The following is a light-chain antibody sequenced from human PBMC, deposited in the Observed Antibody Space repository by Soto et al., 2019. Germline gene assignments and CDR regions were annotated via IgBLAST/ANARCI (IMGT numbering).Light chain of an antibody. V-gene: IGKV1-9*01. CDR3: QQLNIYPIT. Sequence: IQLSESPSSLSASVGDSVTITCRASQGISSFLAWYQQKPGKAPKLLIYAASTLQSGVPSRFSGSGSGTDFTLTISSLQPEDFATYFCQQLNIYPITFGQGTRLEIK. CDR1: QGISSF. CDR2: AAS. J-gene: IGKJ5*01.